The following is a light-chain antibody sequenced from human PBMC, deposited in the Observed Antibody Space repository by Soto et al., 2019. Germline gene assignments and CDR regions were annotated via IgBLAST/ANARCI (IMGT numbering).Light chain of an antibody. CDR1: QSVGSN. Sequence: EVVMTQFPATLSVSPGQRATLSCWASQSVGSNLAWYQQRPGLAPRLLIYGVSTRATGIPARFSGSGSGTQFTLTISSLRSEDFAVYYCQQYNDWPPWTFGQGTKVEIK. V-gene: IGKV3-15*01. J-gene: IGKJ1*01. CDR3: QQYNDWPPWT. CDR2: GVS.